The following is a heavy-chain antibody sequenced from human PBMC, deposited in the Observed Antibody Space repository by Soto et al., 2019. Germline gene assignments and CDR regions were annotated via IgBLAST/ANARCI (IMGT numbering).Heavy chain of an antibody. V-gene: IGHV4-59*01. CDR1: GGSISSYY. J-gene: IGHJ4*02. Sequence: QVQLQESGPGLVKPSETLSLTCTVSGGSISSYYWSWIRQPPGKGLEWIGYIYYSGSTNYNPSLKSRVTISVDTSKNQFSLKLSSVTAADTAVYYCARSKYYDFWSGYPGLYYFDYWGQGTLVTVSS. D-gene: IGHD3-3*01. CDR2: IYYSGST. CDR3: ARSKYYDFWSGYPGLYYFDY.